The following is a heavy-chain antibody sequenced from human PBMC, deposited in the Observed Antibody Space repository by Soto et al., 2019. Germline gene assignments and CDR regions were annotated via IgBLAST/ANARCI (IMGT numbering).Heavy chain of an antibody. CDR1: GFTFSSYA. V-gene: IGHV3-23*01. CDR2: ISGSGGNT. Sequence: EVQLLESGGGLVQPGGSLRLSCAASGFTFSSYAMSWVRQAPGKGLEWVSAISGSGGNTYYADSVKGRFTISRDNSKNTLYLQMNSLRAEDTAVYYCAKDSGPTGYFDYWGQGTLVTVSS. J-gene: IGHJ4*02. D-gene: IGHD1-1*01. CDR3: AKDSGPTGYFDY.